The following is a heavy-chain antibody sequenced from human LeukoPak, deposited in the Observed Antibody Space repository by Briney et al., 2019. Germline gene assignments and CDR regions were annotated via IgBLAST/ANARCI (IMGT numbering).Heavy chain of an antibody. D-gene: IGHD3-10*01. J-gene: IGHJ4*02. CDR1: GYSISSGYY. CDR2: IYHSGST. Sequence: PSETLSLTCTVSGYSISSGYYWGWIRQPPGKGLEWIGNIYHSGSTYYNPSLKSRVTISVDTSKNQFSLKLSSVTAADTAVYYCARGKPGSSGSPLDYWGQGTLVTVSS. CDR3: ARGKPGSSGSPLDY. V-gene: IGHV4-38-2*02.